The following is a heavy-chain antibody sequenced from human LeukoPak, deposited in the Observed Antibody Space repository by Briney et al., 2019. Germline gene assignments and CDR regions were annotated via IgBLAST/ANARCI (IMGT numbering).Heavy chain of an antibody. J-gene: IGHJ4*02. D-gene: IGHD3-22*01. CDR2: IKQDGSEK. V-gene: IGHV3-7*01. Sequence: GGSLRLSCAASGFTFSSYWMTWVRQAPGKGREWVANIKQDGSEKYYVVSVKGRFTISRGNAKNSLYLQMSSLRAEDTAVYYCARTRSITMIVVPTPYYFDYWGQGTLVTVSS. CDR1: GFTFSSYW. CDR3: ARTRSITMIVVPTPYYFDY.